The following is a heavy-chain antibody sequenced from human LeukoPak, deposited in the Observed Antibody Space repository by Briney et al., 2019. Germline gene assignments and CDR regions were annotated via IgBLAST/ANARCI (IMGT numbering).Heavy chain of an antibody. CDR2: IYYSGST. CDR3: ARLNVLNNSVLHHFDR. Sequence: SETLSLTCTVSGGSISSSYWSWIRQPPGKGLEWIGYIYYSGSTNYNPSLKSRVTISVDTSKNQFSLKLSSVTAADTAVYYCARLNVLNNSVLHHFDRWGQGTLVTVSS. CDR1: GGSISSSY. D-gene: IGHD1/OR15-1a*01. J-gene: IGHJ4*02. V-gene: IGHV4-59*12.